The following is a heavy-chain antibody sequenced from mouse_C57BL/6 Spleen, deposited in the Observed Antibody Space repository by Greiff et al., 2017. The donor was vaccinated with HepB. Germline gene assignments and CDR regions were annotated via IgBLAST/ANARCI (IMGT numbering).Heavy chain of an antibody. CDR2: IYPSDSET. CDR3: ARGGLGRNFDV. D-gene: IGHD4-1*01. J-gene: IGHJ1*03. CDR1: GYTFTSYW. V-gene: IGHV1-61*01. Sequence: QVQLQQPGAELVRPGSSVKLSCKASGYTFTSYWMDWVKQRPGQGLEWIGNIYPSDSETHYNQKFKDKATLTVDKSSSTAYMQLSSLTSEDSAVYYCARGGLGRNFDVWGTGTTVTVSS.